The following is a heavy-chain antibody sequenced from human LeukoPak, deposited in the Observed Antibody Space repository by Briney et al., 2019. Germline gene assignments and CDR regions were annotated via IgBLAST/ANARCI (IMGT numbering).Heavy chain of an antibody. J-gene: IGHJ6*02. V-gene: IGHV1-2*04. CDR3: ARDFLGRTDGGSNYFGMDV. CDR2: INLHTGGA. D-gene: IGHD2-8*01. Sequence: ASVKVSCKSSGYTFTDYFLHWVRQAPGQGLEWMGCINLHTGGAHYAQKFQDWVSLTRDTSIDTAFMELSSLRSDATAIYYCARDFLGRTDGGSNYFGMDVWGQGTTVTVSS. CDR1: GYTFTDYF.